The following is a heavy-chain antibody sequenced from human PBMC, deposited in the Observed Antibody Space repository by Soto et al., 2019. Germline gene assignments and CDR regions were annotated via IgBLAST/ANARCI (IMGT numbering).Heavy chain of an antibody. CDR2: ISYDGSNK. V-gene: IGHV3-30*18. Sequence: QVQLVESGGGVVQPGRSLRLSCAASGFTFSSYGMHWVRQAPGKGLEWVAVISYDGSNKYYADSVKGRFTISRDNSKNTLYLQMNSLRAEDTAVCYCAKDKGPQQQLVAYWGQGTLVTVSS. J-gene: IGHJ4*02. CDR3: AKDKGPQQQLVAY. CDR1: GFTFSSYG. D-gene: IGHD6-13*01.